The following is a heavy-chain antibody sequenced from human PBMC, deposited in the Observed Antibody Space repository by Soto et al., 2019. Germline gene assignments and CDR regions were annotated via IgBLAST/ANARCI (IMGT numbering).Heavy chain of an antibody. CDR1: GFTFSTYA. V-gene: IGHV3-23*01. CDR2: ISGSGDNT. CDR3: AKALYDFWSGFSYGLDV. J-gene: IGHJ6*02. Sequence: EVQLLESGGGLVRPGGSLRLSCAASGFTFSTYAMSWVRQAPGKGLEWVSAISGSGDNTYYADSVKGRFTISRDNSKNTVYLQMNSLGAEDTARYYCAKALYDFWSGFSYGLDVWGQGTTVTVSS. D-gene: IGHD3-3*01.